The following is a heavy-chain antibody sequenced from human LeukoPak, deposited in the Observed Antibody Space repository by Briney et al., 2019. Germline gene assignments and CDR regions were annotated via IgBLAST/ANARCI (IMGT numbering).Heavy chain of an antibody. J-gene: IGHJ4*02. Sequence: RGSLTLSCAASGYTFSAHGTTWVRQAPGKGLEWVATINGGGDNKVYAEAVKGRFTISRDNSNNMVFLKMNSLRAEDTAIYFCAKVSVCFGCYFDYWGQGSLVTVSS. CDR3: AKVSVCFGCYFDY. D-gene: IGHD3-16*01. CDR2: INGGGDNK. V-gene: IGHV3-23*01. CDR1: GYTFSAHG.